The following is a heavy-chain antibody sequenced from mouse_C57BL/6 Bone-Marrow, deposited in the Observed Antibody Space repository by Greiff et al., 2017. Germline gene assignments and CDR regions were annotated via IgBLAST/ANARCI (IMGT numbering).Heavy chain of an antibody. Sequence: EVQVVESGPELVKPGASVKMSCKASGYTFTDYNMHWVKQSHGKSLEWIGYINPNNGGTSYNQKFKGKATLTVNKSSSTAYMELRSLTSEDSAVYYCAKFLDFDYWGQGTTLTVSS. CDR1: GYTFTDYN. CDR3: AKFLDFDY. CDR2: INPNNGGT. J-gene: IGHJ2*01. V-gene: IGHV1-22*01.